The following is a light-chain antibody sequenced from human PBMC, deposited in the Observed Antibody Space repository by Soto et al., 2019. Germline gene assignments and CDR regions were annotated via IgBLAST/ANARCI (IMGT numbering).Light chain of an antibody. CDR1: QSISSW. Sequence: DIQMTQSPSTLSASVGDRVTITCRASQSISSWLAWYQQKPGKAPKLLIYKASNLETGVQSRFSGSGSGTEFTLTISSLQPDDFATYYCQQYISYCTFGQGTKVEIK. J-gene: IGKJ1*01. V-gene: IGKV1-5*03. CDR3: QQYISYCT. CDR2: KAS.